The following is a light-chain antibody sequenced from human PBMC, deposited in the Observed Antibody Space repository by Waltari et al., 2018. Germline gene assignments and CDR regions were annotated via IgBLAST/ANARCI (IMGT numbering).Light chain of an antibody. V-gene: IGKV3-15*01. CDR2: GAT. J-gene: IGKJ4*01. CDR3: QHYNNWPPIT. CDR1: QSVRSN. Sequence: EIVMTQSPATLSVSPGESAIFSCRASQSVRSNLAWYQQKRGQAPRLLIYGATTRATGVPVRFRGSGSGTEFTLTISSLQSEDFAVYYCQHYNNWPPITFGGGTKVEIK.